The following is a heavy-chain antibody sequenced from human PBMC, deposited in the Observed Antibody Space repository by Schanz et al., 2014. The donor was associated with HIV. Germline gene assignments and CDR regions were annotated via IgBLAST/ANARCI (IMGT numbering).Heavy chain of an antibody. D-gene: IGHD3-9*01. CDR1: GYTFTSYG. Sequence: QVQLIQSGAEVKKPGASVKVSCKASGYTFTSYGISWVRQAPGQGLEWMGWISGYNGNTNYAQKLQGRVTMTTGTSTSTAYMELRSLRSDDTAVYYCARTDYDILTGYSLGYYGMDVWGQGTTVTVSS. J-gene: IGHJ6*02. CDR3: ARTDYDILTGYSLGYYGMDV. V-gene: IGHV1-18*01. CDR2: ISGYNGNT.